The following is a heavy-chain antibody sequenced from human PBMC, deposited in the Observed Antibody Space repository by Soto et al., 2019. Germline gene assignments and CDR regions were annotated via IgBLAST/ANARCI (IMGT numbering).Heavy chain of an antibody. Sequence: QVQLVESGGGVVQPGRSLRLSCAASGFTFSSYGMHWVRQAPGKGLEWVAVISYDGSNKYYADSVKGRFTISRDNSKNTLYLQMNSLRAEDTDVYYCAKGAGITMVRGVIPDWDYWGQGTLVTVSS. D-gene: IGHD3-10*01. CDR2: ISYDGSNK. CDR1: GFTFSSYG. CDR3: AKGAGITMVRGVIPDWDY. V-gene: IGHV3-30*18. J-gene: IGHJ4*02.